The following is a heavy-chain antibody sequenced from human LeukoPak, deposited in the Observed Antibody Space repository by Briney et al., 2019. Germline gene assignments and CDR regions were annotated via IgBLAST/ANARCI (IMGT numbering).Heavy chain of an antibody. CDR2: ISGSGAST. CDR3: AKHLGYTSSCPDY. Sequence: PGGSLRLSFAASGFTFSSNGMSWVRQATGKGLEWVSAISGSGASTYYADSVKGRFTISRDNSKNTLYLQVSSLRAEDTAVYYCAKHLGYTSSCPDYWGQGTLVTVSS. CDR1: GFTFSSNG. V-gene: IGHV3-23*01. J-gene: IGHJ4*02. D-gene: IGHD6-13*01.